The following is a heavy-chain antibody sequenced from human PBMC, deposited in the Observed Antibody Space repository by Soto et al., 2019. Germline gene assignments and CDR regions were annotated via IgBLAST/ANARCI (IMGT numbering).Heavy chain of an antibody. CDR3: ARGVVPAAKISRTKYYYYYYMDV. D-gene: IGHD2-2*01. V-gene: IGHV1-8*01. Sequence: ASVKVSCKASGYTFTSYDINWVRQATGQGLEWMGWMNPNSGNTGYAQKFQGRVTMTRNTSISTAYMELSSLRSEDTAVYYCARGVVPAAKISRTKYYYYYYMDVWGKGTTVTVSS. CDR2: MNPNSGNT. CDR1: GYTFTSYD. J-gene: IGHJ6*03.